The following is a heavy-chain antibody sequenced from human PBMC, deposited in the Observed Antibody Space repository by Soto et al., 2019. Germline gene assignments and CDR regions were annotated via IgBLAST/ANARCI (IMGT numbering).Heavy chain of an antibody. CDR2: IIPIFGTA. CDR3: ARDVVVVTGIYAFDI. Sequence: GSSVKVSCKASGGTFSSYASSWVRQAPGQGLELMGGIIPIFGTAKYAQKFEGRVTIPADESTSTAYMELSSLSSEDTAVYYCARDVVVVTGIYAFDIWGQGTMVKVSS. V-gene: IGHV1-69*13. CDR1: GGTFSSYA. J-gene: IGHJ3*02. D-gene: IGHD2-21*02.